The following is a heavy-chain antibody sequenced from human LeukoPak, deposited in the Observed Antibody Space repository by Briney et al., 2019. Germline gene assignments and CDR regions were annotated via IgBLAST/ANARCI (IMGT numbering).Heavy chain of an antibody. CDR3: AAPSRIQLDY. Sequence: VASVKVSCKASGFTFPSSAVQWVRQARGQRLEWIGWIVVGSGNTNCAQKFQERVTITRDMSTSTAYMELSSLRSEDTAVYYCAAPSRIQLDYWGQGTLVTVSS. CDR2: IVVGSGNT. D-gene: IGHD5-18*01. V-gene: IGHV1-58*01. CDR1: GFTFPSSA. J-gene: IGHJ4*02.